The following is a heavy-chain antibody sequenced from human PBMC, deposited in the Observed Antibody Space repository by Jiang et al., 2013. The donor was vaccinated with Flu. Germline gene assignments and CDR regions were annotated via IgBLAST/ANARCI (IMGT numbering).Heavy chain of an antibody. V-gene: IGHV1-2*04. Sequence: GAEVKKPGASVKVSCKASGYTFTGYYMHWVRQAPGQGLEWMGWINPNSGGTNYAQKFQGWVTMTRDTSISTAYMELSRLRSDDTAVYYCARDEGTTVNVAFDYWAREPWSPSPQ. CDR1: GYTFTGYY. D-gene: IGHD4-17*01. J-gene: IGHJ4*02. CDR3: ARDEGTTVNVAFDY. CDR2: INPNSGGT.